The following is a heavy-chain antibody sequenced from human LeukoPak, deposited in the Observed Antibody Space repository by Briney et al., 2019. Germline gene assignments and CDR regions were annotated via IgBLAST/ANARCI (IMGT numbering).Heavy chain of an antibody. CDR1: GGSFSGYY. V-gene: IGHV4-34*01. CDR3: ARERNLLTWFRELTGWFHP. CDR2: INHSGST. D-gene: IGHD3-10*01. J-gene: IGHJ5*02. Sequence: SETLSLTCAVYGGSFSGYYWSWIRQPPGKGLEWIGGINHSGSTNYNPSLKSRVTISVDTSKNQFSLKLSSVTAADTAVYYCARERNLLTWFRELTGWFHPWGQGTLVTVSS.